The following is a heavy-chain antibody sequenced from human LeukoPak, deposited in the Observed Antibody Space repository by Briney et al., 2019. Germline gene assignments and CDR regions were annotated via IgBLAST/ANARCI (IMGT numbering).Heavy chain of an antibody. CDR1: GFTFSSYG. V-gene: IGHV3-30*02. CDR3: ARDLGPKYSDTNDPVGDAVDV. Sequence: GGSLRLSCAASGFTFSSYGMHWVRQAPGKGLEWVAFIRYDGSNKYYADSVKGRFTISRDNSKNTLYLQMNSLRAEDTAVYYCARDLGPKYSDTNDPVGDAVDVWGRGTKVIVSS. CDR2: IRYDGSNK. D-gene: IGHD3-22*01. J-gene: IGHJ3*01.